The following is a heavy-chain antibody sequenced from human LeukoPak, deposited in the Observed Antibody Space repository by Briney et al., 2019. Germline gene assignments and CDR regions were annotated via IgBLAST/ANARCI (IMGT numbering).Heavy chain of an antibody. V-gene: IGHV3-23*01. D-gene: IGHD5-24*01. CDR2: ISGIGSNI. CDR1: GFTFSNYA. J-gene: IGHJ4*02. CDR3: ATSRDGYNY. Sequence: GGSLRLSCAASGFTFSNYAMTWVRQAPGKGLEWVSSISGIGSNIYYADSVKGRFTISRDNSKNTLHVQMNSLRAEDTAIYYCATSRDGYNYWGQGTLVTVSS.